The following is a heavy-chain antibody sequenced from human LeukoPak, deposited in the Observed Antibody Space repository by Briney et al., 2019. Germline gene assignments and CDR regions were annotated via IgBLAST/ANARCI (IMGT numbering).Heavy chain of an antibody. CDR2: IIPILGIA. J-gene: IGHJ6*02. CDR3: ARDIGDILTGYYPLYYYYGMDV. D-gene: IGHD3-9*01. CDR1: GGTFSSYA. Sequence: ASVKVSCKASGGTFSSYAISWVRQAPGQGLEWMGRIIPILGIANYAQKFQGRVTITADKSTSTAYMELSSPRSEDTAVYCCARDIGDILTGYYPLYYYYGMDVWGQGTTVTVSS. V-gene: IGHV1-69*04.